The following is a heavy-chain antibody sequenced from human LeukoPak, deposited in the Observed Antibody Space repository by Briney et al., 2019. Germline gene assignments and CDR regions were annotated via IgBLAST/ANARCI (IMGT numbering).Heavy chain of an antibody. Sequence: PSETLSLTCTVSGGSISSYYWSWIRQPPGKGLEWIGYIYYSGSTNYNPSLKSRVTISVDTSKNQFSLKLSSVTAADTAVYYCARVSNGYYGSGGLDYYYYMDVWGKGTTVTVSS. V-gene: IGHV4-59*01. CDR1: GGSISSYY. D-gene: IGHD3-10*01. CDR2: IYYSGST. J-gene: IGHJ6*03. CDR3: ARVSNGYYGSGGLDYYYYMDV.